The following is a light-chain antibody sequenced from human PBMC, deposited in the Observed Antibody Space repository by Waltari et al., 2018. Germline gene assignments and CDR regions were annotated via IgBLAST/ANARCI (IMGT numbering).Light chain of an antibody. Sequence: QSVLTQPPSASGTPGQRVTISCSGTSSNIGRNSVNWYQQLQGMAPKLFIYSSSQRPSGVPDRFSASKSGTSATLASSGPQSEDEADYYCAAWDYSLTLVVFGGGTKLTGL. CDR1: SSNIGRNS. CDR2: SSS. CDR3: AAWDYSLTLVV. J-gene: IGLJ2*01. V-gene: IGLV1-44*01.